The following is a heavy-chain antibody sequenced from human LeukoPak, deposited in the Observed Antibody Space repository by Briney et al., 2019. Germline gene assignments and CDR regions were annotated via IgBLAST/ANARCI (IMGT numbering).Heavy chain of an antibody. CDR2: ISAYNGNT. CDR3: ARVGYYDILTGYPFDY. J-gene: IGHJ4*02. Sequence: ASVKVSCKASGYTFTSYGISWVRQAPAQGLEWMGGISAYNGNTNYAQKLQGRVTTTTDTSTSKAYMELRSLRSDGTAVYYCARVGYYDILTGYPFDYWGQGTLVTVSS. CDR1: GYTFTSYG. D-gene: IGHD3-9*01. V-gene: IGHV1-18*01.